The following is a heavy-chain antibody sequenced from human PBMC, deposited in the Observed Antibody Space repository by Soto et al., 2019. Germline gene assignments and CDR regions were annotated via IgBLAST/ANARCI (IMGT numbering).Heavy chain of an antibody. J-gene: IGHJ4*02. Sequence: QMQLQESGPGLVKPSETLSLTCTVSGGSIRSYYWSWIRQPPGKGLEWIGNIYYSGSTNYNPSLKDRVTISVDTSKNQFSLKLSSVTAADTAVYYCARTYGDCFDYWGQGTLATVSS. V-gene: IGHV4-59*01. CDR1: GGSIRSYY. CDR3: ARTYGDCFDY. CDR2: IYYSGST. D-gene: IGHD4-17*01.